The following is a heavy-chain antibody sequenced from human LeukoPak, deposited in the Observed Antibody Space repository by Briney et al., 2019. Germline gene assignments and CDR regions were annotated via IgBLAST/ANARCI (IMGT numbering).Heavy chain of an antibody. CDR1: GDSVSSNSVA. CDR2: TYYRSKWNN. J-gene: IGHJ1*01. D-gene: IGHD6-13*01. CDR3: ASSGSSWYLSEYFQH. Sequence: SQTLSLTCAISGDSVSSNSVAWNWIRQSPSRGLEWLGRTYYRSKWNNDYAVSVKSRITINPDTAKNQFSLQLSSVTPEDTAVYYCASSGSSWYLSEYFQHWGQGTLVTVSS. V-gene: IGHV6-1*01.